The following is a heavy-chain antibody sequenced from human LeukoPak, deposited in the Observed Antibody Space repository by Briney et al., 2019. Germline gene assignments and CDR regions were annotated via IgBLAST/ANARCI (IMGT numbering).Heavy chain of an antibody. J-gene: IGHJ4*02. CDR3: ASGRGNEVFDY. D-gene: IGHD1-1*01. Sequence: SVKVSCKASGYTFINYAISWVRQAPGQGLEWMGGIIPIFGTANYAQKFQGRVTITADESTSTAYMELSSLRSEDTAVYYCASGRGNEVFDYWGQGTLVTVSS. V-gene: IGHV1-69*13. CDR1: GYTFINYA. CDR2: IIPIFGTA.